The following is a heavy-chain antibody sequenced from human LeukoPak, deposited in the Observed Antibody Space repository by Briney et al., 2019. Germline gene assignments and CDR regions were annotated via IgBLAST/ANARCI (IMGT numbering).Heavy chain of an antibody. CDR1: GGSISTYH. V-gene: IGHV4-59*01. D-gene: IGHD5-24*01. CDR3: ARLTRDGYTTF. CDR2: IHRGST. J-gene: IGHJ4*02. Sequence: PSVTLTLTCTVSGGSISTYHWNWIRQPPGKGLKWIGYIHRGSTNYNPSLRSRVTISVDTSKKQVYLRLTSVTAADAAIYYCARLTRDGYTTFWGQGNLVTVSS.